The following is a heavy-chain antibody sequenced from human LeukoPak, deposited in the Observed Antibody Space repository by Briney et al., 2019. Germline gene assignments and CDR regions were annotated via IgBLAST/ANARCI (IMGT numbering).Heavy chain of an antibody. CDR1: GGTFSSYA. V-gene: IGHV1-69*13. Sequence: SVKVSCKASGGTFSSYAISWVRQAPGQGLEWMGGIIPIFGTANYAQKFQGRVTITADESTSTAYMELSSLRSEDTAVYYCANLLGSTSWIDYWGQGTLVTVSS. CDR2: IIPIFGTA. D-gene: IGHD2-2*01. J-gene: IGHJ4*02. CDR3: ANLLGSTSWIDY.